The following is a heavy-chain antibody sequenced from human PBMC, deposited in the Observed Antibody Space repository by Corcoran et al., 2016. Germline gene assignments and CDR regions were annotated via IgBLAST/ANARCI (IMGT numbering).Heavy chain of an antibody. CDR3: AKGGYNYGYFDY. D-gene: IGHD5-18*01. CDR2: ISRDGLST. V-gene: IGHV3-43*01. CDR1: GFIFDDYN. J-gene: IGHJ4*02. Sequence: EVQLVESGGAVAQPGGSLRLSCEASGFIFDDYNMYWVRQTPGKGLQWVSLISRDGLSTYYADSVKGRFTISRDNSKNPLYLQMNSLRTEDTAFYYCAKGGYNYGYFDYWGQGTLVTVSS.